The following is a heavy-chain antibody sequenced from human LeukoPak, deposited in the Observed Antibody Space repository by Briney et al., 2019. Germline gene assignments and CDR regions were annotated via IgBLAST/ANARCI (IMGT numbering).Heavy chain of an antibody. Sequence: PGRSLRLSCAASGFTFSSYAMHWVRQAPGKGLEWVAVISYDGSNKYYADSVKGRFTISRDNSKNTLYLQMNSLRAEDTAVYYCAREEGGSSWYGYYYGMDVWGQGTTVTVSS. CDR1: GFTFSSYA. V-gene: IGHV3-30-3*01. J-gene: IGHJ6*02. CDR3: AREEGGSSWYGYYYGMDV. D-gene: IGHD6-13*01. CDR2: ISYDGSNK.